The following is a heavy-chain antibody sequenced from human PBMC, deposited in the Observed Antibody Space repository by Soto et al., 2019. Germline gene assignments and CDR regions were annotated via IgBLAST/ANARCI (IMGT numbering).Heavy chain of an antibody. CDR1: GGTFSSYA. Sequence: SVKVSCKASGGTFSSYAISWVRQAPGQGLEWMGGIIPIFGTANYAQKFQGRVTITADKSTSTAYMELSSLRSEDTAVYYCAVNYYDSSGYGPNFDYWGQGTLVTVSS. D-gene: IGHD3-22*01. CDR2: IIPIFGTA. V-gene: IGHV1-69*06. J-gene: IGHJ4*02. CDR3: AVNYYDSSGYGPNFDY.